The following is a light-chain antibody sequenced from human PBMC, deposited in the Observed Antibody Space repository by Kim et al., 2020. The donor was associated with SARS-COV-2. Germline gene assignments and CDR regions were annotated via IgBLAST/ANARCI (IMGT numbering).Light chain of an antibody. CDR1: SGHGSYA. CDR2: LNSDGSH. V-gene: IGLV4-69*01. Sequence: VKLPCTLSSGHGSYAIAWHQQQPEKGPRYLMKLNSDGSHSKGDGIPDRFSGSSSGAERYLTISSLQSEDEADYYCQTWGTGIFWVFGGGTQLTVL. J-gene: IGLJ3*02. CDR3: QTWGTGIFWV.